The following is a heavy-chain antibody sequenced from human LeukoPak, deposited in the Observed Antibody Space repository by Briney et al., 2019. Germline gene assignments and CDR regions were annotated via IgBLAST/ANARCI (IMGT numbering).Heavy chain of an antibody. J-gene: IGHJ4*02. D-gene: IGHD5-18*01. CDR1: GYSFSSYW. CDR3: ARQTYSYGFIDS. Sequence: GESLKISCKGSGYSFSSYWIGWVRQMPGKGLEWMGIIYPGDSDTRYSPSFQGQVTISADKSISTAYLQWSSLRASDTAMCYCARQTYSYGFIDSWGQGTLVTVSS. V-gene: IGHV5-51*01. CDR2: IYPGDSDT.